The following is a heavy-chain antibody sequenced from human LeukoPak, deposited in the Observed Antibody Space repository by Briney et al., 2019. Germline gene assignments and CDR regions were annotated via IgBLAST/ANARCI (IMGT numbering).Heavy chain of an antibody. D-gene: IGHD3-10*01. J-gene: IGHJ4*02. Sequence: GGSLRLSCAGSGFAVSTSYMTWVRQAPGKGLEWVSVIYRGGSTYYADSVKGRFIISRDSSKNTVYLQMNSLRAEDTAVYSCARAGDFYGSGSYYFDYWGQGTPVTVSS. V-gene: IGHV3-53*01. CDR2: IYRGGST. CDR1: GFAVSTSY. CDR3: ARAGDFYGSGSYYFDY.